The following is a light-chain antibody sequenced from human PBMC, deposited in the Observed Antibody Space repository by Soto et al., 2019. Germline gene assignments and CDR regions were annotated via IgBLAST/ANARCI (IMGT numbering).Light chain of an antibody. Sequence: DIQMTQSPSSFSASVLDIVTITFMASQGISRWLAWYQQKPGKAPKLLIYDAFRLESGVPSRFSGSGSGTDFTLTISSLQPEDFATYYCQQTNSFPLTFGGGTRLEIK. V-gene: IGKV1-12*01. CDR1: QGISRW. CDR2: DAF. J-gene: IGKJ5*01. CDR3: QQTNSFPLT.